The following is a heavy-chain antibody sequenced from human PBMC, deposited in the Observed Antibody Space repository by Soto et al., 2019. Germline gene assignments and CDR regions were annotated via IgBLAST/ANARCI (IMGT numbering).Heavy chain of an antibody. CDR3: ARDFSGYNWNYGGAGY. CDR2: ISSSGSTI. CDR1: GFTFSDYY. D-gene: IGHD1-7*01. J-gene: IGHJ4*02. V-gene: IGHV3-11*01. Sequence: GGSLRLSCAASGFTFSDYYMSWIRQAPGKGLEWVSYISSSGSTIYYADSVKGRFTISRDNAKNSLYLQMNSLRAEDTAVYYCARDFSGYNWNYGGAGYWGQGTLVTVSS.